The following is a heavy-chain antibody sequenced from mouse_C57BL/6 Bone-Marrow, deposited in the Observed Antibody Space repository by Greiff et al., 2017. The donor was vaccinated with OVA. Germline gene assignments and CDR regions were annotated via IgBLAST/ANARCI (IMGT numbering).Heavy chain of an antibody. CDR2: INPSSGYT. CDR1: GYTFTSYW. J-gene: IGHJ4*01. CDR3: ANSKEMDY. Sequence: QVVESGAELAKPGASVKLSCKASGYTFTSYWMHWVKQRPGQGLEWIGYINPSSGYTKYNQKFKDKATLTADKSSSTAYMQLSSLTYEDSAVYYCANSKEMDYWGQGTSVTVSS. V-gene: IGHV1-7*01. D-gene: IGHD2-5*01.